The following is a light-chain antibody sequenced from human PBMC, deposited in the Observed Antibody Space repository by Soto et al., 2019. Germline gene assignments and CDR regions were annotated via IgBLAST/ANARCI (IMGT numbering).Light chain of an antibody. CDR3: QQYDSSPRT. J-gene: IGKJ1*01. CDR2: GAS. Sequence: EIVLTQSPGTLSLSPGERATLSCRASQSVSTRSLAWYQQKPGQAPRLLISGASSSDADIPDRFSGSGSGTDFTLTINRLEPEDFAVYYCQQYDSSPRTFGQGTQV. CDR1: QSVSTRS. V-gene: IGKV3-20*01.